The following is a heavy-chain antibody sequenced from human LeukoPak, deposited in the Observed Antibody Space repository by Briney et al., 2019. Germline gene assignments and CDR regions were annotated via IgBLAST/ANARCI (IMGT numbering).Heavy chain of an antibody. Sequence: GGSLRLSCAASGFTFSNYEMNWVRQAPGKGLEWVSYISSSGSNTYYADSVKGRFTISRDNDKNSMYLQMNSLGVEDTAVYYCARCSGGDFDYWGQGTLVTVSS. D-gene: IGHD6-19*01. CDR1: GFTFSNYE. J-gene: IGHJ4*02. V-gene: IGHV3-48*03. CDR3: ARCSGGDFDY. CDR2: ISSSGSNT.